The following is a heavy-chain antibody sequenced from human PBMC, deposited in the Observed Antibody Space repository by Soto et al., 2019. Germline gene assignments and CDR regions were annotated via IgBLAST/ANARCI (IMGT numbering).Heavy chain of an antibody. D-gene: IGHD4-17*01. CDR1: GFTFSSYG. J-gene: IGHJ5*02. Sequence: QVQLVESGGGVVQPGRSLRLSCAASGFTFSSYGMHWVRQAPGKGLEWVAVISYDGSNKYYADSVKGRFTISRDNSKNTLYLQMNSLRAEDTAVYYCAKPLWDGDYVGWFDPWGQGTLVTVSS. CDR2: ISYDGSNK. V-gene: IGHV3-30*18. CDR3: AKPLWDGDYVGWFDP.